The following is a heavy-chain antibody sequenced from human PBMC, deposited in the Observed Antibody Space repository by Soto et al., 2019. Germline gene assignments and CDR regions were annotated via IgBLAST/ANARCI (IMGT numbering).Heavy chain of an antibody. V-gene: IGHV3-23*01. CDR3: VTASRASCYSDSRY. D-gene: IGHD2-15*01. Sequence: EVQLLESGGGLVQPGGSLRLSCAASGFTFTNYAMNWVRQAPGKGLEWVSSISGSGDSIYHADSVKGRFTISRDISKNTLYLQMNSLRADDTAIYYCVTASRASCYSDSRYWDQGTLVTVSS. CDR2: ISGSGDSI. J-gene: IGHJ4*02. CDR1: GFTFTNYA.